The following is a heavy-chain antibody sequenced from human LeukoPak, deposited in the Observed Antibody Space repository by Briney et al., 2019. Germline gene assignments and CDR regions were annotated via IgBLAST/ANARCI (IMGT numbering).Heavy chain of an antibody. V-gene: IGHV4-34*01. D-gene: IGHD3-10*01. CDR2: INHSGST. CDR1: GGSFSGYY. Sequence: SETLSLTCAVYGGSFSGYYWRWIRQPPGKGLEWIGEINHSGSTNYNPSLKSRVTISVDTSKNQFSLKLSSVTAADTAVYYCARGVRQYYYGSGSYYPPFYYYYYMDVWGKGTTVTVSS. J-gene: IGHJ6*03. CDR3: ARGVRQYYYGSGSYYPPFYYYYYMDV.